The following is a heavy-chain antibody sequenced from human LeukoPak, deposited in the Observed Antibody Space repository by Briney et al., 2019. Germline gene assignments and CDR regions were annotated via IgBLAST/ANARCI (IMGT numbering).Heavy chain of an antibody. CDR1: GFTFSSYG. Sequence: GGSLRLSCAASGFTFSSYGMHWVRQAPGKGLEWVAVISYDGSNKYYADSVKGRFTISRDNSKNTLCLQMNSLRAEDTAVYYCAKDQSSGSYYIYWGQGTLVTVSS. CDR3: AKDQSSGSYYIY. D-gene: IGHD3-10*01. V-gene: IGHV3-30*18. J-gene: IGHJ4*02. CDR2: ISYDGSNK.